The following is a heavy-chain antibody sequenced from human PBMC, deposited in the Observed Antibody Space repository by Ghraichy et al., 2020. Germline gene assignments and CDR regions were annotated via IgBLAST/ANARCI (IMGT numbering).Heavy chain of an antibody. CDR2: MNPNSGNT. CDR3: ARVYYNWNYYYYMDV. V-gene: IGHV1-8*02. CDR1: GYTFTSYD. Sequence: ASVKVSCKASGYTFTSYDINWVRQATGQGLEWMGLMNPNSGNTGYAQKFQGRVTMTRNTSISTAYMELSSLRSEDTAVYYCARVYYNWNYYYYMDVWDKGTTVNVSS. D-gene: IGHD1-20*01. J-gene: IGHJ6*03.